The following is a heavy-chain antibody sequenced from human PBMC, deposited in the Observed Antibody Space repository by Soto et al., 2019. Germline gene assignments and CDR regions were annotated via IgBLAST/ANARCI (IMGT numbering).Heavy chain of an antibody. V-gene: IGHV1-58*01. CDR2: IVVGSGNT. CDR3: AADPARVPLDHYYDSSGYCSSHYYYGMDV. J-gene: IGHJ6*02. CDR1: GFRFTSSA. D-gene: IGHD3-22*01. Sequence: GASVKVSCKASGFRFTSSAVQWVRQARGQRLEWIGWIVVGSGNTNYAQKFQERVTITRDMSTSTAYMELSSLRSEDTAVYYCAADPARVPLDHYYDSSGYCSSHYYYGMDVWGQGTTVTVSS.